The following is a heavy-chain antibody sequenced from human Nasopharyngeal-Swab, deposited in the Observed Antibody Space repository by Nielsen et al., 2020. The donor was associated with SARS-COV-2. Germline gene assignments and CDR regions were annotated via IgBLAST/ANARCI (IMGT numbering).Heavy chain of an antibody. V-gene: IGHV3-49*04. CDR1: GFTFGNYA. J-gene: IGHJ5*02. CDR3: ARGGCNSGNCHSPDWFDP. D-gene: IGHD2-15*01. CDR2: SRKKAYGGTP. Sequence: GGSLRLSCASSGFTFGNYAMTWVRQVPGKGLEWLGFSRKKAYGGTPEYAASVRGRFTISRDESKSSAYLQIDRLNSEDAAVYYCARGGCNSGNCHSPDWFDPWGQGTLVTVSS.